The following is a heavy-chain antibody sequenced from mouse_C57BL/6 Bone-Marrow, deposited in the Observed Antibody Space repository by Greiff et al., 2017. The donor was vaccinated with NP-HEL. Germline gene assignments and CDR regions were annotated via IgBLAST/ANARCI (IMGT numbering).Heavy chain of an antibody. J-gene: IGHJ4*01. CDR3: AAAHLCVRRGYYAMDY. CDR2: ISSSGST. V-gene: IGHV3-8*01. CDR1: GYSFTSDY. Sequence: DVQLVESGPGLAKPSPTLSLTCSVTGYSFTSDYWNWIRKFPGNKLEYMGYISSSGSTYYNPSLKSRNSITRETSTYQYYLQLNSVLTSETATYYDAAAHLCVRRGYYAMDYWGQGTSVTVSA. D-gene: IGHD2-14*01.